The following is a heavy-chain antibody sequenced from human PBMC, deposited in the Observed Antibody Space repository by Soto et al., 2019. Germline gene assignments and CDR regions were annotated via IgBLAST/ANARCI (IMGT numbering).Heavy chain of an antibody. J-gene: IGHJ4*02. V-gene: IGHV1-69*04. Sequence: SVKVSCKASGGTFSSYTIIWVRQAPGQGLEWMGRIIPILGIANYAQKFQGRVTITADKSTSTAYMELSSLRSEDTAVYYCARDLRGAAAASDYYFDYWGQGTLVTVSS. CDR2: IIPILGIA. CDR3: ARDLRGAAAASDYYFDY. D-gene: IGHD6-13*01. CDR1: GGTFSSYT.